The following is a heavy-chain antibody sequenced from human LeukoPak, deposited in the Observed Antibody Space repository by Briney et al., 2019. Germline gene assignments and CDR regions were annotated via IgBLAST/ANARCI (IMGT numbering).Heavy chain of an antibody. Sequence: SLKISCTASVGTFSRSAISWVRHAPGQELEWRGGIIPIFGTAHYAQKFQGRVTITADESTTTAYMELSRLRYEDTAVYYCARLLGYCSSTSCQDNWFDPWGQGTMVTVSS. CDR1: VGTFSRSA. V-gene: IGHV1-69*13. CDR3: ARLLGYCSSTSCQDNWFDP. D-gene: IGHD2-2*01. CDR2: IIPIFGTA. J-gene: IGHJ5*02.